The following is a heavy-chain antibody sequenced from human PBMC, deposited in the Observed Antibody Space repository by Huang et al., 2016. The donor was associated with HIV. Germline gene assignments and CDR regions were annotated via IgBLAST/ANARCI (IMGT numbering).Heavy chain of an antibody. J-gene: IGHJ6*02. Sequence: QVQLVQSGAEVKKPGASVKVSCKASGYTFTSYGISWVRQAPGQGLEWMGWISADKGNTNYAQKIQGRVTMTTDTSTNTVNMEMRSLRSDDTAVYYCARLYLYGMDVWGQGTTVTISS. CDR3: ARLYLYGMDV. CDR2: ISADKGNT. D-gene: IGHD3-16*02. V-gene: IGHV1-18*04. CDR1: GYTFTSYG.